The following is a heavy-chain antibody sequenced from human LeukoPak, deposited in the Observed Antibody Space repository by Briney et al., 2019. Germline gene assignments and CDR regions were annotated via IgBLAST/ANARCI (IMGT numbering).Heavy chain of an antibody. CDR3: ARGVRSGSYLFDY. D-gene: IGHD3-10*01. J-gene: IGHJ4*02. CDR1: GGSISSSSYY. Sequence: SETLSLTCTVSGGSISSSSYYWGWIRQPPGKGLEWIGSIYYSGSTYYNPSLKSRVTISVDTSKNQFSLKLSPVTAADTAVYYCARGVRSGSYLFDYWGQGTLVTVSS. CDR2: IYYSGST. V-gene: IGHV4-39*07.